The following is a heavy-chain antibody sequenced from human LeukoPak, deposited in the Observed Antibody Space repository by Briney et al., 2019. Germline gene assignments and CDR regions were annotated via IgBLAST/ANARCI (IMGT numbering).Heavy chain of an antibody. CDR1: GFTFSRYW. CDR2: INSDGSGT. J-gene: IGHJ4*02. CDR3: ARVLYFDSRGSPGDY. Sequence: GGSLRLSCAVSGFTFSRYWMHWVRQAPGKGLVWVSLINSDGSGTTYADSVKGRFTISRDNAQDTLYLQMHSLRAEDAAVYYCARVLYFDSRGSPGDYWGQGTLVTVSS. V-gene: IGHV3-74*01. D-gene: IGHD3-22*01.